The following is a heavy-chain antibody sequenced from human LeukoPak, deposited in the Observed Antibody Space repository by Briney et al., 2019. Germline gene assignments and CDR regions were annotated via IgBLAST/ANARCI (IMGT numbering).Heavy chain of an antibody. CDR1: GFTFSSYD. CDR2: ICIATDT. J-gene: IGHJ4*02. V-gene: IGHV3-13*01. CDR3: ARAVSVAGTLYYLDY. Sequence: GGSLTLSCAASGFTFSSYDMHWVRQPTGKRLYWVSAICIATDTYYPDYVKGRFTISRENAKNSFYLQMNSLRAGNTAVYYCARAVSVAGTLYYLDYWGQGTLVTVSS. D-gene: IGHD6-19*01.